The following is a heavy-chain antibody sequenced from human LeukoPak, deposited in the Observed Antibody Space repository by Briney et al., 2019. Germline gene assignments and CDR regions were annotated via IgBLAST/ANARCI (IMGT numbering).Heavy chain of an antibody. D-gene: IGHD2-15*01. CDR2: INHSGST. V-gene: IGHV4-34*01. CDR3: ARGRYCSADICSGGDAFDI. J-gene: IGHJ3*02. Sequence: SETLSLTCAVYGGSFSGYYWSWIRQPPGKGLEWIGEINHSGSTNYNPSLKSRVTMSVDTSKNQFPLKLSSVTAADTAVYYCARGRYCSADICSGGDAFDIWGQGTMVSVSS. CDR1: GGSFSGYY.